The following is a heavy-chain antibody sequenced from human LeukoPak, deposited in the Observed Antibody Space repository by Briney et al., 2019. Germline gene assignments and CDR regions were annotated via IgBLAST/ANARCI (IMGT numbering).Heavy chain of an antibody. Sequence: ASVKVSCKASGYTFTGYYMHWVRQAPGQGLEWMGWINPNSGGTNYAQKFQGRVTMTRDTSISTAYMELSRLRSDDTAVYYCARGTLNSGGNPWGYYYYYMDVWGIGTTVTVSS. CDR1: GYTFTGYY. CDR3: ARGTLNSGGNPWGYYYYYMDV. D-gene: IGHD4-23*01. J-gene: IGHJ6*03. CDR2: INPNSGGT. V-gene: IGHV1-2*02.